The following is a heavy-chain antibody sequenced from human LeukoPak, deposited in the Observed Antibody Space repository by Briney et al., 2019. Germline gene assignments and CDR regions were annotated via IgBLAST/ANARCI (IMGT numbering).Heavy chain of an antibody. D-gene: IGHD3-22*01. CDR2: IYYSGST. V-gene: IGHV4-59*01. CDR3: ARESYDSSGYYANFDY. Sequence: SETLSLTCTVSGGSISSYYWSWIRQPPGKGLEWIGYIYYSGSTNYNPSLKSRVTISVDTSKNQFSLKLRSVTAADTAVYYCARESYDSSGYYANFDYWGQGTLVTVSS. J-gene: IGHJ4*02. CDR1: GGSISSYY.